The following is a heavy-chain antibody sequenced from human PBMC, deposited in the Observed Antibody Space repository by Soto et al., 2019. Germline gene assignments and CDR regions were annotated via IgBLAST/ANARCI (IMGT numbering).Heavy chain of an antibody. CDR2: IYWEDDN. CDR3: AHIPNYYQYDWFDP. V-gene: IGHV2-5*02. J-gene: IGHJ5*02. D-gene: IGHD3-16*01. CDR1: GVSLTTRGVG. Sequence: KESGPTLVKPTQTLTLTFTFSGVSLTTRGVGVGGTLQPTGTALECVALIYWEDDNRYITSLQSRLSLTKDTSKNQVVLTMTNVDPVDTATYYCAHIPNYYQYDWFDPWGQGTLVSVSS.